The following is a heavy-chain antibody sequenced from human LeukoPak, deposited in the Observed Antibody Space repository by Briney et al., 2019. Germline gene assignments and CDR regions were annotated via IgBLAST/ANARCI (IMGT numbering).Heavy chain of an antibody. CDR1: GFTFSSYW. J-gene: IGHJ3*02. CDR2: IKQDGSEK. D-gene: IGHD5/OR15-5a*01. Sequence: GGSLRLSRAASGFTFSSYWMSWVRQAPGKGLEWVANIKQDGSEKYYVDSVKGRFTISRDNAKNSLYLQMNSLRAEDTAVYYCARGHVTVSAHDDAFDIWGQGTMVTVSS. V-gene: IGHV3-7*01. CDR3: ARGHVTVSAHDDAFDI.